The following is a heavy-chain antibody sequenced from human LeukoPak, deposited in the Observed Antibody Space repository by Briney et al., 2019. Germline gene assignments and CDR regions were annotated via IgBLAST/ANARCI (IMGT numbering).Heavy chain of an antibody. Sequence: GGSLRLSCAASGFTLSSSAMHWVRQAPGKGLEWVSVIWYAGSNKYYADSVKGRFTISRDISKNTLYLQMNSLRAEDTAMYYCVRDVRGSTNRFDPWGQGTLVTVSS. CDR1: GFTLSSSA. CDR3: VRDVRGSTNRFDP. CDR2: IWYAGSNK. D-gene: IGHD3-10*02. J-gene: IGHJ5*02. V-gene: IGHV3-33*01.